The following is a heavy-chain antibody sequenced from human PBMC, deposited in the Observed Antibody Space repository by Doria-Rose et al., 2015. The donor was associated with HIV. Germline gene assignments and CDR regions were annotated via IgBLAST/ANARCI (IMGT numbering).Heavy chain of an antibody. D-gene: IGHD6-13*01. CDR2: MFSDDER. CDR1: GVSLSSPGMG. CDR3: ARIKSSRWYHKYYFDF. J-gene: IGHJ4*02. V-gene: IGHV2-26*01. Sequence: QVQLVQSGPVLVKPTETLTLTCTVSGVSLSSPGMGVSWIRQPPGKALKWLANMFSDDERSYKTSLKSRLTISRDISKSQVALTMTDMDPVDTATYYCARIKSSRWYHKYYFDFWGQGTPVIVSA.